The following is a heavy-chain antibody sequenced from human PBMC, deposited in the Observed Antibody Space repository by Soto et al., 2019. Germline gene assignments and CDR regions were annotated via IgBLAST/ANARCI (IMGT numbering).Heavy chain of an antibody. CDR3: TGGRDFGAVTLDP. Sequence: EVQMVESGGGLVQPGGALKLYCAASGFSFTDSAIHWVRQASGKGLEWVGQIRSKDNSYATIYGASVNGRFTISRDDSKKTASLQMNSLKTEDTAVYSCTGGRDFGAVTLDPWGQGTLVTVSS. CDR1: GFSFTDSA. CDR2: IRSKDNSYAT. D-gene: IGHD3-3*01. J-gene: IGHJ5*02. V-gene: IGHV3-73*02.